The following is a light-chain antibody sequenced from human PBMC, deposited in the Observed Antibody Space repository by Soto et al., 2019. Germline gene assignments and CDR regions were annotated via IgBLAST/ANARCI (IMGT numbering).Light chain of an antibody. CDR3: SSHTSGSTLV. CDR1: FSDVGGYDY. CDR2: EVT. V-gene: IGLV2-14*01. J-gene: IGLJ1*01. Sequence: QSALTQPASVSGSPGQSIAISCTGTFSDVGGYDYVSWYQQHPDKAPKLMIYEVTKRPSGVSNRFSGSKSGNTASLTISGLQPEDEADYYCSSHTSGSTLVFGSGTKLTVL.